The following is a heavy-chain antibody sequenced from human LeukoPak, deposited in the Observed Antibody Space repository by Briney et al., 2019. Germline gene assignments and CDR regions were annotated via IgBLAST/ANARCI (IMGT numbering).Heavy chain of an antibody. CDR2: IGAGVTGK. CDR1: GFAIPNDG. CDR3: AKSIDSGGYPLGDS. V-gene: IGHV3-23*01. Sequence: GGSLRLSCTGSGFAIPNDGMAWVRQAPGKGLERISSIGAGVTGKYYAASVRGRFTISKDNSKKTVFLQMNSLRAEDTALYYCAKSIDSGGYPLGDSWGQGTLVIVSS. J-gene: IGHJ4*02. D-gene: IGHD3-22*01.